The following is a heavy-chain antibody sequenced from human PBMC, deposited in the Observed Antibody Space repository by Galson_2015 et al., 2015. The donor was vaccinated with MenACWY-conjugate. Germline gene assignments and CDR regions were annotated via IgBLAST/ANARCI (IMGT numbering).Heavy chain of an antibody. CDR1: GFTFSSYA. V-gene: IGHV3-23*01. CDR3: AKQSELIKTFRLSWFDP. CDR2: ISGSGGST. D-gene: IGHD3-16*01. J-gene: IGHJ5*02. Sequence: SLRLSCAASGFTFSSYAMSWVRQAPGKGLEWVSAISGSGGSTYYAGSVKGRFTISKDNSKKTLYLQMNSLRAEDTAVYYCAKQSELIKTFRLSWFDPWGQGTLVTVSS.